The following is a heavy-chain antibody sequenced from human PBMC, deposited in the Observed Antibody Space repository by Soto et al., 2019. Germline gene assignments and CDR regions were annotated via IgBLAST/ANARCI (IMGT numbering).Heavy chain of an antibody. V-gene: IGHV4-59*01. CDR1: GGSISTYY. D-gene: IGHD3-3*01. CDR2: NYYSGST. J-gene: IGHJ5*02. CDR3: ARDRVATWFDP. Sequence: QVQLQESGPGLVKPSETLSLTSTVSGGSISTYYCSWIRQPPGQGLEWIGYNYYSGSTNYNPSLNIRVTISLAKSKKHFYLKLSAVTAADTAVYYCARDRVATWFDPWGQGTLVTVSA.